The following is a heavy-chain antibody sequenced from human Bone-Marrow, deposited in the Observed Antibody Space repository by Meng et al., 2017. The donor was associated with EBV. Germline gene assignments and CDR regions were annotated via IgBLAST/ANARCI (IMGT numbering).Heavy chain of an antibody. D-gene: IGHD6-13*01. V-gene: IGHV4-4*02. CDR1: GGSISSSNW. CDR2: IYHSGST. Sequence: RQGAGPGLVKPSGTLSLTWAVSGGSISSSNWWSWVRQPPGKGLEWIGEIYHSGSTNYNPSLKSRVTISVDKSKNQFSLKLSSVTAADTAVYYCASLAAAGPPFDYWGQGTLVTVSS. J-gene: IGHJ4*02. CDR3: ASLAAAGPPFDY.